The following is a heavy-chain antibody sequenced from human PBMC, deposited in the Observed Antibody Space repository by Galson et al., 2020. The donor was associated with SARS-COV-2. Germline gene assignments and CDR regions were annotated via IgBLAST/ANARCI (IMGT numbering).Heavy chain of an antibody. CDR3: SYGSGSYPYGHFDY. J-gene: IGHJ4*02. Sequence: SETLSLTCAVYGGSFSAYYWSWIRQPPGKGLEWIGEINHSGSINYNPSLKSRVTLSVDTSKNQFSLKLSSVTAADTALYYCSYGSGSYPYGHFDYWGQGTLVTVSS. D-gene: IGHD3-10*01. CDR1: GGSFSAYY. V-gene: IGHV4-34*01. CDR2: INHSGSI.